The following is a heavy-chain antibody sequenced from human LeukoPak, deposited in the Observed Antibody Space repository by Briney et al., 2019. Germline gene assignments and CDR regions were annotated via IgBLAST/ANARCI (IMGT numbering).Heavy chain of an antibody. V-gene: IGHV4-30-2*03. CDR1: GGSISSGGYS. CDR2: IYYSGST. CDR3: ARHEGSNYPDDYYYYGMDV. D-gene: IGHD4-11*01. J-gene: IGHJ6*02. Sequence: PSETLSLTCAVSGGSISSGGYSWSWIRQPPGKGLEWIGSIYYSGSTYYNPSLKSRVTISVDTSKNQFSLKLSSVTAADTAVYYCARHEGSNYPDDYYYYGMDVWGQGTTVTVSS.